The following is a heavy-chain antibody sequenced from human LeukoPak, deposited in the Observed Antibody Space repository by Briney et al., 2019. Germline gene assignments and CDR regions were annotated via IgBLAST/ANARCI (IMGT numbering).Heavy chain of an antibody. Sequence: PGGSLRLSCAASGFTFSSYAMSWVRQAPGKGLEWVSAVSGSGGSTYYPDSVEGRFTISRDNSKDTLYLQINSLRVEDTAVYFCAKLGYYDFWNNYLVFDNWGQGTLVTVSS. J-gene: IGHJ4*02. CDR1: GFTFSSYA. V-gene: IGHV3-23*01. CDR2: VSGSGGST. D-gene: IGHD3-3*01. CDR3: AKLGYYDFWNNYLVFDN.